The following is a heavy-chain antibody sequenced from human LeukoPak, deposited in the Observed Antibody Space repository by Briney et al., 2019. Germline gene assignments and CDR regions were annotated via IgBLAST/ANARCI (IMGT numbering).Heavy chain of an antibody. V-gene: IGHV1-3*01. D-gene: IGHD4-17*01. CDR1: GYTFTSYA. CDR3: ARGDGDYGVSYYYYGMDV. J-gene: IGHJ6*02. Sequence: ASVKVSCKASGYTFTSYAMHWVRQAPGQRLEWMGWINAGHGNTKYSQKFQGRVTITRDTSASTAYMELSSLRSEDTAVYYCARGDGDYGVSYYYYGMDVWGQGTTVTVSS. CDR2: INAGHGNT.